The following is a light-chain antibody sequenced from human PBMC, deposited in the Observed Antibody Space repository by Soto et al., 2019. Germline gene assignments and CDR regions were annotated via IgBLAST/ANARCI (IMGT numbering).Light chain of an antibody. CDR2: DNK. J-gene: IGLJ2*01. Sequence: QSVLTQPPSVSGAPGQTVTISCTGSSSNIGAGYDVHWYQQLPGTAPKLLIYDNKRRPSGVPDRFSGCKSGTSASLAITGLQAEDEADYYCQSYDSSLRGVFGGGTKLTVL. V-gene: IGLV1-40*01. CDR3: QSYDSSLRGV. CDR1: SSNIGAGYD.